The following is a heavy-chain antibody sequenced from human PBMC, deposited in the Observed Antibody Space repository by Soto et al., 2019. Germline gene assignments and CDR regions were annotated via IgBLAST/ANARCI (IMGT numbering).Heavy chain of an antibody. V-gene: IGHV3-21*06. Sequence: GSLRLSCAASGFTFTRYSMNWVRQAPGKGLEWVSSISSTTNYIYYGDSMKGRFTISRDNAKNSLYLEMNSLRAEDTAVYYCARESEDLTSNFDYWGQGTLVTISS. J-gene: IGHJ4*02. CDR3: ARESEDLTSNFDY. CDR1: GFTFTRYS. CDR2: ISSTTNYI.